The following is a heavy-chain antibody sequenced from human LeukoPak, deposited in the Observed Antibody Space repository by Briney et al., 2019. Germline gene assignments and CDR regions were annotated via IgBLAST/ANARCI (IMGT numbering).Heavy chain of an antibody. CDR3: ARGYSSGWYTYYFDY. D-gene: IGHD6-19*01. CDR2: IWYDGSNK. Sequence: PGRSLRLSCAASGFTFSSYGMHWVRQAPGKGLEWVAVIWYDGSNKYYADSVKGRFTISRDNSKNTLYLQMNSLRAEDTAVYYCARGYSSGWYTYYFDYWGQGTLATVSS. J-gene: IGHJ4*02. V-gene: IGHV3-33*01. CDR1: GFTFSSYG.